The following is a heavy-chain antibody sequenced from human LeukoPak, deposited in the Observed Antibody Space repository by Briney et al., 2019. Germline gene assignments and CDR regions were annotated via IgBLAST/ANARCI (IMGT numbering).Heavy chain of an antibody. D-gene: IGHD3-9*01. J-gene: IGHJ4*02. Sequence: ASVKVSCKVSGYTLTELSMHWVRQAPGKGLEWMGGFDPEDGETIYAQKLQGRVTMTTDTSTSTAYMELRSLRSDDTAVYYCARNYDILTGPDYWGQGTLVTVSS. CDR2: FDPEDGET. CDR3: ARNYDILTGPDY. V-gene: IGHV1-24*01. CDR1: GYTLTELS.